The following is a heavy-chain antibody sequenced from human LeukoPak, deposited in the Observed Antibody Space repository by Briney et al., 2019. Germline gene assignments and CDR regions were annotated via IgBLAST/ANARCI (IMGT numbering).Heavy chain of an antibody. V-gene: IGHV4-38-2*02. Sequence: PSETLSLTCTVSGYSISSGYYWGWIRQPPGKGLEWIGSIYHSGSTYYNPSLKSRVTISVDTSKNQFSLKLSSVTAADTAVYYCATAHCSGGSCYPLYHYYMDVWGKGTTVTVSS. CDR1: GYSISSGYY. D-gene: IGHD2-15*01. CDR2: IYHSGST. J-gene: IGHJ6*03. CDR3: ATAHCSGGSCYPLYHYYMDV.